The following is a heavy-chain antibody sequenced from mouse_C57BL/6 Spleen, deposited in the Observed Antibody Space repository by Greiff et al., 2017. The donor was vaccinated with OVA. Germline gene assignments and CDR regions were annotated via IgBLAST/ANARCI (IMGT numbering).Heavy chain of an antibody. CDR2: LYPGDGDT. CDR1: GYAFSSSW. V-gene: IGHV1-82*01. Sequence: VQLQQSGPELVKPGASVKISCKASGYAFSSSWMNWVKQRPGKGLEWIGRLYPGDGDTNYNGKFKGKATLTADKSSSTAYMQLRSLTSEDSAVYFCARENDYFDYWGQGTTLTVSS. CDR3: ARENDYFDY. J-gene: IGHJ2*01.